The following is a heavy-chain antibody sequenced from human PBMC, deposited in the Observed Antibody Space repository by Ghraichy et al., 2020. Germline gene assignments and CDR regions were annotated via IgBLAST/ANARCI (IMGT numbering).Heavy chain of an antibody. D-gene: IGHD6-13*01. V-gene: IGHV4-34*01. CDR2: INHSGST. CDR1: NGPFDSYY. Sequence: LRLSCAVYNGPFDSYYWSWIRQPPGKGLEWIGEINHSGSTNYNASLKSRVTISVDRTKNQFSLRLSSVTAADTSVYYCARGRKSSQQLVPLPFDYWGQGTLVTVSS. CDR3: ARGRKSSQQLVPLPFDY. J-gene: IGHJ4*02.